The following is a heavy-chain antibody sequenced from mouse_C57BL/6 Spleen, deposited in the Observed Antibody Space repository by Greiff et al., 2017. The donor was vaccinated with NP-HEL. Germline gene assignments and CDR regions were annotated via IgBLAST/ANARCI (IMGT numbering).Heavy chain of an antibody. CDR1: GFSLTSYG. CDR3: ATYSNLYAMDY. Sequence: LQQSGPGLVQPSQSLSITCTVSGFSLTSYGVHWVRQSPGKGLEWLGVIWSGGSTDYNAAFISRLSISKDNSKSQVFFKMNSLQADDTAIYYCATYSNLYAMDYWGQGTSVTVSS. D-gene: IGHD2-5*01. CDR2: IWSGGST. J-gene: IGHJ4*01. V-gene: IGHV2-2*01.